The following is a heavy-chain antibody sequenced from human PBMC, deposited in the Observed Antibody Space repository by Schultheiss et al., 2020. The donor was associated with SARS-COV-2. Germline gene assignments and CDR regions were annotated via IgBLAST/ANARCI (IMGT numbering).Heavy chain of an antibody. J-gene: IGHJ3*02. CDR2: ISSSSSTI. Sequence: GESLKISCAASGFTFSSYSMNWVRQAPGKGLEWVSYISSSSSTIYYADSVKGRFTISRDNAKNSLYLQMNSLRAEDTAVYYCAKVYDSSGYYWGDAFDIWGQGTMVTVSS. V-gene: IGHV3-48*01. CDR1: GFTFSSYS. CDR3: AKVYDSSGYYWGDAFDI. D-gene: IGHD3-22*01.